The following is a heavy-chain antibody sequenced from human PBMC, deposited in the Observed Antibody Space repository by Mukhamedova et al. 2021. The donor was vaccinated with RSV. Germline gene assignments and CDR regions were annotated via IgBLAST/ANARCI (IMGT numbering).Heavy chain of an antibody. V-gene: IGHV3-48*03. J-gene: IGHJ4*02. D-gene: IGHD2-2*01. Sequence: VKGRFTISRDNAKNSLYLQMNNLRAEDTAIYYCARDLRVAPMPALDYWGQGTLVTVSS. CDR3: ARDLRVAPMPALDY.